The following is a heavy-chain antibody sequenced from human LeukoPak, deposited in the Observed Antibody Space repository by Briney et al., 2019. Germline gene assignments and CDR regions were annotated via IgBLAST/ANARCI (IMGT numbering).Heavy chain of an antibody. Sequence: SVKVSCKASGGTFSSYAISWVRQAPGQGLEWMEGIIPIFGTANYAQKFQGRVTITADESTSTAYMELSSLRSEDTAVYYCATPSGEDIVVVTYWGQGTLVTVSS. J-gene: IGHJ4*02. V-gene: IGHV1-69*13. CDR3: ATPSGEDIVVVTY. CDR1: GGTFSSYA. CDR2: IIPIFGTA. D-gene: IGHD2-2*01.